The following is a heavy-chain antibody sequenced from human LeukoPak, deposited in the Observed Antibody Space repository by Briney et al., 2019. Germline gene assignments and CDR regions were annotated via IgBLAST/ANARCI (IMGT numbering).Heavy chain of an antibody. CDR2: IYSDNT. CDR3: AKKRPYGSGNYYMDV. Sequence: GGSLRLSCTVSGFTVSSNSMSWVRQAPGKGLEWVSFIYSDNTHYSDSVKGRFTISRDNSKNTLYLQMNSLRAEDTAVYYCAKKRPYGSGNYYMDVWGKGTTVIISS. J-gene: IGHJ6*03. V-gene: IGHV3-53*01. D-gene: IGHD3-10*01. CDR1: GFTVSSNS.